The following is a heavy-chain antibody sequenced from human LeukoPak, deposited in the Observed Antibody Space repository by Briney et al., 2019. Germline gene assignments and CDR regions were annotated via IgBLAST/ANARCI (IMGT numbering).Heavy chain of an antibody. J-gene: IGHJ6*03. Sequence: GGSLRLSCAASGFTFSSYSMNWVRQAPGKGLEWVSSISSGSSYIYYADSVKGRITISRDNAKNPLYLQMNSLSAEDTAVYYCACTSGYDFSSYYYYYMDVWGKGTTVTVSS. V-gene: IGHV3-21*01. CDR2: ISSGSSYI. D-gene: IGHD5-12*01. CDR1: GFTFSSYS. CDR3: ACTSGYDFSSYYYYYMDV.